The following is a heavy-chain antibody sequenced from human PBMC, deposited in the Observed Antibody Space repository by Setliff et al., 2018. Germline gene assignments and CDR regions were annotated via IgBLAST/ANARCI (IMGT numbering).Heavy chain of an antibody. Sequence: ASVKVSCKASGYTFTGYYMYWVRQAPGQGLEWMGRINPSSGATIYAQKFQGRVTMTSDSSISTAYMELSGLRSDDTAMYFCARDQGHGITASGPDYWGQGTLVTVSS. CDR1: GYTFTGYY. CDR2: INPSSGAT. CDR3: ARDQGHGITASGPDY. V-gene: IGHV1-2*06. J-gene: IGHJ4*02. D-gene: IGHD6-13*01.